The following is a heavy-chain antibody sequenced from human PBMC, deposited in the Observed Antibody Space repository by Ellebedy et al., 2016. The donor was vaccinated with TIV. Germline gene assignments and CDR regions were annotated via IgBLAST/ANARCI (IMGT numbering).Heavy chain of an antibody. J-gene: IGHJ4*02. CDR3: ASARNY. CDR2: INQDGGEK. CDR1: GFTFSNYW. Sequence: PGGSLRLSCAASGFTFSNYWINWVRQAPGKGLERVANINQDGGEKYYVDSVRGRFTISRDNAKNSLYLEMNSLRAEDTAVYYCASARNYWGQGTLVTVSS. V-gene: IGHV3-7*01.